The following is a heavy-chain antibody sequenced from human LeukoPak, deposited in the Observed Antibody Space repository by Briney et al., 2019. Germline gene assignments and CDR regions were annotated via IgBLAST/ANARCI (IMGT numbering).Heavy chain of an antibody. Sequence: RASVKVSCKASGYTFTSYDINWGRQATGQGLEWMGWMNPNSGNTGYAQKFQGRVTMTRNTSISTAYMELSRLRSDDTAVYYCARYSRGDAFDIWGQGTKVTVSS. CDR1: GYTFTSYD. CDR2: MNPNSGNT. J-gene: IGHJ3*02. V-gene: IGHV1-8*01. CDR3: ARYSRGDAFDI. D-gene: IGHD1-26*01.